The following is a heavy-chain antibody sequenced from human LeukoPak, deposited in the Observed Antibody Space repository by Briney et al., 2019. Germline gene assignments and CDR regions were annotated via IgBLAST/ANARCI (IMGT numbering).Heavy chain of an antibody. CDR3: ARGPRSSVVVTAFFDY. Sequence: GGSLRLSCAASGFTFSSNFMSWVRQAPGKGLEWVSIVYSGGTTYYADSVKGRFIISRDNSTNTLFLQMNSLRVEDTAMYYCARGPRSSVVVTAFFDYWGQGALVTVSS. CDR2: VYSGGTT. V-gene: IGHV3-53*01. J-gene: IGHJ4*02. CDR1: GFTFSSNF. D-gene: IGHD2-21*02.